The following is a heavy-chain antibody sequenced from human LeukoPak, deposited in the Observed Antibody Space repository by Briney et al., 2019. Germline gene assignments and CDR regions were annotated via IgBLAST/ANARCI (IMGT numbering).Heavy chain of an antibody. V-gene: IGHV3-64*01. J-gene: IGHJ1*01. D-gene: IGHD6-13*01. CDR3: ARGRAAGISAEYFQH. Sequence: GGSLRHSCAASGFTFSSYAIHWVRQAPGKGLEYVSAISSNGGSTYYANSVKGRFTISRDNSKNTLYLQMGSLRAEDMAVYYCARGRAAGISAEYFQHWGQGTLVTVSS. CDR1: GFTFSSYA. CDR2: ISSNGGST.